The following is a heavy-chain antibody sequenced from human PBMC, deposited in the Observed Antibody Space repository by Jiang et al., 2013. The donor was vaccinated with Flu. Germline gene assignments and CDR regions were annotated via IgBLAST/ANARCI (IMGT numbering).Heavy chain of an antibody. J-gene: IGHJ3*02. CDR3: ARVGDRGGAFDI. V-gene: IGHV4-31*03. D-gene: IGHD2-21*01. CDR1: GGSISSGGYY. CDR2: IYYSGST. Sequence: KPSQTLSLTCTVSGGSISSGGYYWSWIRQHPGKGLEWIGYIYYSGSTYYNPSLKSRVTISVDTSKNQFSLKLSSVTAADTAVYYCARVGDRGGAFDIWGQGTMVTVSS.